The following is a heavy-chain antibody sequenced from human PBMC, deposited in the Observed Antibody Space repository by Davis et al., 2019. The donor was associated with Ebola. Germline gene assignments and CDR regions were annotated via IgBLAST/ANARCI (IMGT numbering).Heavy chain of an antibody. Sequence: SVQVSCKASAGTFSSYAISWVRQAPGQGLEWMGGIIPIFGTANYAQKFQGRVTITADESTSTAYMELSSLRSEDTAVYYCASQTSMATIAFDIWGQGTMVTVSS. CDR1: AGTFSSYA. CDR3: ASQTSMATIAFDI. J-gene: IGHJ3*02. V-gene: IGHV1-69*13. CDR2: IIPIFGTA. D-gene: IGHD5-24*01.